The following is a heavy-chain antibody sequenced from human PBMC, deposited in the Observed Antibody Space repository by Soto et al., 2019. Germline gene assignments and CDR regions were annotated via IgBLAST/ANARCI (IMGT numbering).Heavy chain of an antibody. J-gene: IGHJ5*02. V-gene: IGHV4-34*01. D-gene: IGHD3-3*01. CDR1: GGSFSGYY. CDR2: INHSGST. CDR3: ARKRGLRFLEWLHNWFDP. Sequence: SETLSLTCAVYGGSFSGYYWSWIRQPPGKGLEWIGEINHSGSTNYNPSLKSRVTISVDTSRNQFSPKLSSVTAADTAVYYCARKRGLRFLEWLHNWFDPWGQGTLVTVSS.